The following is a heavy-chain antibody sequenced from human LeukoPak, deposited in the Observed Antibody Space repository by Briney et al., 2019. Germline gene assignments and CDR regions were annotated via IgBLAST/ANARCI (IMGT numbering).Heavy chain of an antibody. J-gene: IGHJ5*02. CDR3: ARLVTGTTVINSGWFDP. Sequence: GGSLRLSCAASGLTVSSNYMTWVRQAPGKGLEWASVIYSGGNTYYADSVKGRFSIARDNSKNTVYLQMNSLRVEDTAVYYCARLVTGTTVINSGWFDPWGQGTLVTVSS. V-gene: IGHV3-66*04. D-gene: IGHD4-23*01. CDR2: IYSGGNT. CDR1: GLTVSSNY.